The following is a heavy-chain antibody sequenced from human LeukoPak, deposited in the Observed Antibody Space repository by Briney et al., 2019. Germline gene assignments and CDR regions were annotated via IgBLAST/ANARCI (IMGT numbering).Heavy chain of an antibody. J-gene: IGHJ3*02. CDR2: IIPIFATT. Sequence: ASVKVSCKPSGDSFSYYAIHWVRQAPGQGLEWMGGIIPIFATTNYAQRFQGRVTITTDESTTTAYMELSSLRSEDTAVNYCATASVPGAIEGPFDALDIWGQGTMVTVSS. D-gene: IGHD2-2*02. V-gene: IGHV1-69*05. CDR1: GDSFSYYA. CDR3: ATASVPGAIEGPFDALDI.